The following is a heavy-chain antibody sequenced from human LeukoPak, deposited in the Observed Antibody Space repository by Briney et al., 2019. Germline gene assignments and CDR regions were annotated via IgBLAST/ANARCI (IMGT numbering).Heavy chain of an antibody. CDR1: GFTFSSYA. J-gene: IGHJ4*02. D-gene: IGHD3-22*01. V-gene: IGHV3-30-3*01. CDR2: ISYDGSNK. Sequence: GGSLRLSCAASGFTFSSYAMHWVRQAPGKGLEWVAVISYDGSNKYYADSVKGRFTISRDNSKNTLYLQMNSLRAEDTAVYYCARDKIGTMIVVVMYYFDYWAREPWSPSPQ. CDR3: ARDKIGTMIVVVMYYFDY.